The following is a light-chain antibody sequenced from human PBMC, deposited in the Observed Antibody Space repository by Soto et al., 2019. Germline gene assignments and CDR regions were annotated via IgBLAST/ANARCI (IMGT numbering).Light chain of an antibody. CDR2: GAS. J-gene: IGKJ3*01. CDR3: QQYDSPPFA. CDR1: QSVSRNY. Sequence: EIVLTQSPGTLSLSPGERATLSCRASQSVSRNYLAWYQQKPGQAPRLLIYGASSRTTATPDRFSGSGSGTDFTLTISRLEAEDFAVYYCQQYDSPPFAFGPGTKVDV. V-gene: IGKV3-20*01.